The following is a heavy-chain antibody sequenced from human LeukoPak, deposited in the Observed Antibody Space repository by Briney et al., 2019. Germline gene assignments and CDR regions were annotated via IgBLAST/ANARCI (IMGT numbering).Heavy chain of an antibody. CDR1: GFTLSSYD. CDR3: ANGQQSYYDFWSGSPGVY. V-gene: IGHV3-30*18. D-gene: IGHD3-3*01. Sequence: GGSLRLSCAASGFTLSSYDIHWVRQAPAKGLEWVAVISYDGSNKYYADSVKGRFTISRDNSKNTLYLKMNSLRAENTAVYYRANGQQSYYDFWSGSPGVYWGQGTLVTVSS. J-gene: IGHJ4*02. CDR2: ISYDGSNK.